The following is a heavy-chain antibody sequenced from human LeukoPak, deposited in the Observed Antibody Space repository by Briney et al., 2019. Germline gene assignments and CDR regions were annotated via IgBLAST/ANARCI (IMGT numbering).Heavy chain of an antibody. CDR3: ARGAYIIDYYYYYYMDV. V-gene: IGHV1-18*01. J-gene: IGHJ6*03. CDR2: ISAYNGNT. CDR1: GYTFTSYG. Sequence: ASVKVSCKASGYTFTSYGISWVRQAPGQGLEWMGWISAYNGNTNYAQKLQGRVTMTTDTSTSTAYMELRSLRSDDTAVYYCARGAYIIDYYYYYYMDVWGKGTTVTVSS. D-gene: IGHD2-2*02.